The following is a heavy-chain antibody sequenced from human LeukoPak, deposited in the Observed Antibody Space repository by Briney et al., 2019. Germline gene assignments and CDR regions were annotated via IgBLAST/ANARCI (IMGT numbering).Heavy chain of an antibody. CDR3: TRAYYYDSSGSLNGFDP. D-gene: IGHD3-22*01. Sequence: SQTLSLTCAVSGDSVSSSSAAWNWIRQSLSRGLEWLGRTYYRSKWYNDYAVSVKSRITINPDTSKNQFSLQLNSVTPEDTAVYYCTRAYYYDSSGSLNGFDPRGQGTLVTVSS. CDR2: TYYRSKWYN. CDR1: GDSVSSSSAA. J-gene: IGHJ5*02. V-gene: IGHV6-1*01.